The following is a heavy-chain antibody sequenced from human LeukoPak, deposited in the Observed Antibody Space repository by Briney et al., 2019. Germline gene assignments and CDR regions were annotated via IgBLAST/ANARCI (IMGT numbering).Heavy chain of an antibody. D-gene: IGHD6-19*01. J-gene: IGHJ4*02. CDR3: TGGRGWYSPDY. V-gene: IGHV3-73*01. CDR1: GFTFTDSA. CDR2: IRGKTNSYAT. Sequence: GGSLRLSCAASGFTFTDSAMNWVRQASGKGLEWVGHIRGKTNSYATAYAASVRGRFTISRDDSKNTAYLQMNSLKTEDTAVYYCTGGRGWYSPDYWGQGTLVTVSS.